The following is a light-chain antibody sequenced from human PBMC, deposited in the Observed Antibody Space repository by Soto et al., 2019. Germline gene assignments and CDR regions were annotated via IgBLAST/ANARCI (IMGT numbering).Light chain of an antibody. J-gene: IGLJ2*01. CDR2: ADT. CDR3: QSFDSSLSGPVL. Sequence: QSVLTQPPSVSGAPGQRVTISCTGSSSNIGAGYHVHWYQHLPGTAPNLLIYADTNRPSGVPDRFSGSKSGTSASLAITGLQAEDEADYYCQSFDSSLSGPVLFGGGTKLTVL. CDR1: SSNIGAGYH. V-gene: IGLV1-40*01.